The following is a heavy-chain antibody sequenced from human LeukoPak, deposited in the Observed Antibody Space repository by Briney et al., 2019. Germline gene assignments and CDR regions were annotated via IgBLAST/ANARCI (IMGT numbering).Heavy chain of an antibody. CDR1: APSISSRDHY. CDR2: VYFSGST. D-gene: IGHD2-21*01. J-gene: IGHJ4*02. Sequence: SETLSLTCSVSAPSISSRDHYWAWIRQPPGKGLEWIGSVYFSGSTYYKASLKSRLTISVDTSKNQFSLTLKSVTAADTSVYYCARGVEMWSYFDSWGQGTPVIVS. CDR3: ARGVEMWSYFDS. V-gene: IGHV4-39*01.